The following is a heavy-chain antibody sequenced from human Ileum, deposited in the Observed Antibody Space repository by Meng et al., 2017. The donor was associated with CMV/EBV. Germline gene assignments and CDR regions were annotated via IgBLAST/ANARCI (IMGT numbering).Heavy chain of an antibody. D-gene: IGHD5-12*01. V-gene: IGHV3-66*02. J-gene: IGHJ4*02. CDR2: IYSGGNT. CDR1: GFTVTSNY. CDR3: GRDSGADSVATGDFDD. Sequence: GESLKISCAASGFTVTSNYMGWVRQAPGKGLGWVSGIYSGGNTNYADSVKGRFILSRDNSKNTLYLQMNGLRLEDTAVYYCGRDSGADSVATGDFDDWGRGTLVTVSS.